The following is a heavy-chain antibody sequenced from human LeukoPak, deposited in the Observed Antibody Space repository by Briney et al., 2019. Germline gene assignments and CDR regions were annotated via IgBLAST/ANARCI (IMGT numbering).Heavy chain of an antibody. CDR1: GYTFTAYY. D-gene: IGHD5-24*01. CDR2: INPNSGGT. CDR3: ARDGREGYNLVHY. Sequence: ASVKVSCKASGYTFTAYYIHWVRQAPGQGLEWMGWINPNSGGTNYSHKFQGRVTMTRDTSISAVYMELNRMRSDDTAVYYCARDGREGYNLVHYWGQGTLVTVSS. V-gene: IGHV1-2*07. J-gene: IGHJ4*02.